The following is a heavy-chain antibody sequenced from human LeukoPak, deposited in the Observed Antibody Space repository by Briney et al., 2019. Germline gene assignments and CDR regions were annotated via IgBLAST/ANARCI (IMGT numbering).Heavy chain of an antibody. CDR2: ISHEGGTK. CDR1: GFIFNHFA. Sequence: GGSLRLSCAASGFIFNHFAMHWIRQSPGKGLEWVALISHEGGTKNYADSIKGRFTVSRDNFQNTLFLQLNSLRPEDTSVYYCSRDLAPPPPAIGPAVFDIGGKGTLVTVFS. CDR3: SRDLAPPPPAIGPAVFDI. V-gene: IGHV3-30-3*01. J-gene: IGHJ3*02. D-gene: IGHD2-2*01.